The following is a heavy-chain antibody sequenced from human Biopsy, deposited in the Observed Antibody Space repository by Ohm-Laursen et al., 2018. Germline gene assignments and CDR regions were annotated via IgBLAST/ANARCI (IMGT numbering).Heavy chain of an antibody. CDR3: VSFLKDLNMAV. CDR1: GFTFNAYW. CDR2: IKSVGSWT. D-gene: IGHD2-15*01. J-gene: IGHJ6*02. V-gene: IGHV3-74*01. Sequence: LRLSCTASGFTFNAYWMYWVRQVPGKGLVWVSHIKSVGSWTNYADSVKGRFTISRDNAKNTLYLQMNSLRAEDTAVYYCVSFLKDLNMAVWGQGTTVFVFS.